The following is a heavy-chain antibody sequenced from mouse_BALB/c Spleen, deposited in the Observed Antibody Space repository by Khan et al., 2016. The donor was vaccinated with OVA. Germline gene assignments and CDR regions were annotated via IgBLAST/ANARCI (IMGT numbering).Heavy chain of an antibody. J-gene: IGHJ3*01. V-gene: IGHV1S81*02. CDR1: GYTFTSYY. Sequence: VQLQEPGAELVKPGASVKLSCKASGYTFTSYYIYWVKQRPGQGLEWIGEINPSNGDTNYNEKFKGKATLTVDKSSNTAYMQLSSLTSEDSAVFCCTKGGYALFAYWGQGTLVTVSA. CDR2: INPSNGDT. D-gene: IGHD2-2*01. CDR3: TKGGYALFAY.